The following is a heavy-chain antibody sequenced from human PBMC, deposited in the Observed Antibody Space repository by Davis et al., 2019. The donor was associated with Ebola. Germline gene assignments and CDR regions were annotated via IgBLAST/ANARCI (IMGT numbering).Heavy chain of an antibody. V-gene: IGHV4-34*01. CDR1: GGSFSGYY. J-gene: IGHJ6*02. D-gene: IGHD3-9*01. CDR3: ARDRRDYDILTGYYYYGMDV. CDR2: INHSGST. Sequence: MPSETLSLTCAVYGGSFSGYYWSWIRQPPGKGLEWIGEINHSGSTNYNPPLKSRVTISVDKSKNQFSLKLSSVTAADTAVYYCARDRRDYDILTGYYYYGMDVWGQGTTVTVSS.